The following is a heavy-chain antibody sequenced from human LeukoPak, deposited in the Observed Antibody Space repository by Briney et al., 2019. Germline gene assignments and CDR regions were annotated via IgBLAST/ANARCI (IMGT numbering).Heavy chain of an antibody. V-gene: IGHV3-7*01. Sequence: GGSLGLSCAASGFTFSSYWMSWVRRAPGKGLEWVANIKQDGSEKYYVDSVKGRFTISRDNAKNSLYLQMNSLRAEDTAVYYCAREGVDTAWGVIKDFDYWGQGTLVTVSS. CDR3: AREGVDTAWGVIKDFDY. CDR1: GFTFSSYW. D-gene: IGHD5-18*01. CDR2: IKQDGSEK. J-gene: IGHJ4*02.